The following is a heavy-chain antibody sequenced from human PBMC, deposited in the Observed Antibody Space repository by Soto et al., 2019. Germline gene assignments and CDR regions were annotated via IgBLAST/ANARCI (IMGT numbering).Heavy chain of an antibody. V-gene: IGHV5-51*01. CDR2: IYPSDSDT. CDR3: ARGSGYHNY. Sequence: HGESLKISCKGSGYTFTSNWIAWVRQMPGKGLERMGIIYPSDSDTRYSPSFQGQVTISADKSISTAYLQWSSLKASDTAMYYCARGSGYHNYWGQGTLVTVSS. J-gene: IGHJ4*02. CDR1: GYTFTSNW. D-gene: IGHD5-12*01.